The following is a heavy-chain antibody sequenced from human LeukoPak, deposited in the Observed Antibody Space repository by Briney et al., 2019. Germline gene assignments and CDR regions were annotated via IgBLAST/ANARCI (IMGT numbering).Heavy chain of an antibody. J-gene: IGHJ4*02. CDR3: ARPGTFGELWY. CDR2: INHSGST. Sequence: SGTLSLTCAVYGGSFSGYYWSWIRQPPGKGLEWIGEINHSGSTNYNPSLKSRVTISVDTSKNQFSLKLSSVTAADTAVYYCARPGTFGELWYWGQGTLVTVSS. CDR1: GGSFSGYY. V-gene: IGHV4-34*01. D-gene: IGHD3-10*01.